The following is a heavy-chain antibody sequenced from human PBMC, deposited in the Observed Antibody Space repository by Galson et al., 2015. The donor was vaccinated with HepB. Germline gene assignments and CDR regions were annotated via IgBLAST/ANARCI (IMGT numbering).Heavy chain of an antibody. CDR3: AKDLYGSGSYYPPWYFDL. J-gene: IGHJ2*01. Sequence: SGFTFSSYAMSWVRQAPGKGLEWVSAISGSGGSTYYADSVKGRFTISRDNSKNTLYLQMNSLRAEDTAVYYCAKDLYGSGSYYPPWYFDLWGRGTLVTVSS. V-gene: IGHV3-23*01. D-gene: IGHD3-10*01. CDR2: ISGSGGST. CDR1: GFTFSSYA.